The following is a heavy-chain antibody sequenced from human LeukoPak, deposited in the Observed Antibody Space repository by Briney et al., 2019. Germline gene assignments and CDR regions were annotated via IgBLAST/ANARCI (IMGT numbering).Heavy chain of an antibody. Sequence: SVKVSCKASGGTFSSYAISWVRQAPGQGLEWMGGIIPVFGTANYAQKFQGRVTITADKSTSTAYMELSSLRSEDTAVYYCARSMVRGEGYYYYGMDVWGKGTTVTVSS. CDR2: IIPVFGTA. J-gene: IGHJ6*04. V-gene: IGHV1-69*06. CDR3: ARSMVRGEGYYYYGMDV. CDR1: GGTFSSYA. D-gene: IGHD3-10*01.